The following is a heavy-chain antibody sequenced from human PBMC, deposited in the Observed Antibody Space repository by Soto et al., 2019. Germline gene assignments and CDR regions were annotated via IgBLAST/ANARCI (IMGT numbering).Heavy chain of an antibody. Sequence: KPGGSLRLSCAAFGLTFSSYSMNWVRQAPGKGLEWVSSISSSSSYIYYADSVKGRFTISRDNAKNSLYLQMNSLRAEDTAVYYCARGYYSGSIADYYYYGMDVWGQGTTVTVSS. CDR2: ISSSSSYI. CDR3: ARGYYSGSIADYYYYGMDV. J-gene: IGHJ6*02. D-gene: IGHD2-15*01. CDR1: GLTFSSYS. V-gene: IGHV3-21*01.